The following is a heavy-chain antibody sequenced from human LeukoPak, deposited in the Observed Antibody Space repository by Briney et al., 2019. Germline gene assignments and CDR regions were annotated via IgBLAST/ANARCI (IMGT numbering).Heavy chain of an antibody. J-gene: IGHJ4*02. CDR3: AREGYSSSWYDNYFDY. V-gene: IGHV3-23*01. D-gene: IGHD6-13*01. CDR2: ISGSGGST. Sequence: GSLRLSCAVSGFTFSNYAMVWVRQAPGKGLEWVSAISGSGGSTYYADSVKGRFTISRDNAKNSLYLQMNSLRAEDTAVYYCAREGYSSSWYDNYFDYWGQGTLVTVSS. CDR1: GFTFSNYA.